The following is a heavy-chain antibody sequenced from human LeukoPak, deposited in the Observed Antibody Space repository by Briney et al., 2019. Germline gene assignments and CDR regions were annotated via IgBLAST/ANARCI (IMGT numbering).Heavy chain of an antibody. J-gene: IGHJ4*02. CDR2: ISGSGGST. D-gene: IGHD6-6*01. V-gene: IGHV3-23*01. CDR3: GDIAARTNFDY. CDR1: GFTFSSYA. Sequence: GGSLRLSCAASGFTFSSYAMSWVRQAPGKGLEWVSAISGSGGSTYYADSVKGRFTISRDNSKNTLYLQMNSLGAEDTAVYYCGDIAARTNFDYWGQGTLVTVSS.